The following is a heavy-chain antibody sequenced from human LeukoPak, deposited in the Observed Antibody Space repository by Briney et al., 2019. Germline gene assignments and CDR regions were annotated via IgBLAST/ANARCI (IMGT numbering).Heavy chain of an antibody. Sequence: ASVKVSCKASGYTFTSYYMHWVRQAPGQGLEWMGIINPSGGSTTYAQKFQGRVTKTRDTSTSTVYMELSSLRSEDTAVYYCARDHSNDLPYWGQGTLVTVSS. J-gene: IGHJ4*02. CDR2: INPSGGST. CDR1: GYTFTSYY. V-gene: IGHV1-46*01. D-gene: IGHD3/OR15-3a*01. CDR3: ARDHSNDLPY.